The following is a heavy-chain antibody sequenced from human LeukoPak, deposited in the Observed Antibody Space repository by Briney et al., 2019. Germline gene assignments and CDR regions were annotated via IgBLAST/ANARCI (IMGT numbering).Heavy chain of an antibody. V-gene: IGHV3-48*03. CDR1: GFIFSIYE. D-gene: IGHD3-10*01. CDR3: AKDHMSS. Sequence: GGSLRLSCAASGFIFSIYEMNWVRQAPGKGLEWVSLISYNGGTINYADSVKGRFIISRDNARNSLFLQMNSLRVEDTAIYYCAKDHMSSWGQGTLVTVTS. CDR2: ISYNGGTI. J-gene: IGHJ5*02.